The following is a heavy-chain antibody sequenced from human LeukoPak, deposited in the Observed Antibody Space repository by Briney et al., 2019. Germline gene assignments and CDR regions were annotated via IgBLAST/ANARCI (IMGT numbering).Heavy chain of an antibody. CDR2: ISYDGSNK. CDR1: GFTFSSYG. V-gene: IGHV3-30*03. D-gene: IGHD6-19*01. Sequence: GGSLRLSCAASGFTFSSYGMHWVRQAPGKGLEWVAVISYDGSNKYYADSVKGRFTISRDNAKNSLYLQMNSLRAEDTAVYYCASMYSSGANWGQGTLVTVSS. J-gene: IGHJ4*02. CDR3: ASMYSSGAN.